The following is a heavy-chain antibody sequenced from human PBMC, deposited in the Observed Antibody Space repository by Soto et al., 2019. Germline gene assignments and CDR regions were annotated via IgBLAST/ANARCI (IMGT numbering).Heavy chain of an antibody. D-gene: IGHD2-21*02. Sequence: SETLSLTCGVSGGTVASSHWWSWVRQSPGRGSEWIGNVYHTGDTNFNPSLQSRVTFSVDKSNNRFSLRLTSVTAADTAVYFCAREIVTAGGNNYFDPWGPGTLVTV. J-gene: IGHJ5*02. CDR2: VYHTGDT. CDR3: AREIVTAGGNNYFDP. CDR1: GGTVASSHW. V-gene: IGHV4-4*02.